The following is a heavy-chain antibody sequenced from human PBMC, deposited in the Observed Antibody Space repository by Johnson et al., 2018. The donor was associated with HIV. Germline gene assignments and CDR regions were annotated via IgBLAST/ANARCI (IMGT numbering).Heavy chain of an antibody. CDR1: GFSFSTYW. Sequence: VQLVESGGGLVQPGGSLRLSCAASGFSFSTYWMEWVRQAPGKGLVWVSRSKSDGSSPTYADSVKGRVTISRDNSKNTLYLQMNSLRAEDTAVYYCARVMGATQVMGAFDIWGQGTMVTVSS. V-gene: IGHV3-74*01. CDR3: ARVMGATQVMGAFDI. CDR2: SKSDGSSP. J-gene: IGHJ3*02. D-gene: IGHD1-26*01.